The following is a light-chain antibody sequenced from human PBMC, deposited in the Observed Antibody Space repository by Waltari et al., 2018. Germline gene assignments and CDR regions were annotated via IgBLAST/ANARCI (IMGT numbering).Light chain of an antibody. CDR1: SSNIGSNT. V-gene: IGLV1-44*01. CDR3: AAWEDSLNGPV. J-gene: IGLJ2*01. Sequence: QSVLTQPPSASGTPGQTVTMSCSGGSSNIGSNTVTWYQQLPGTAPKLLIYSDKQRPSGVPDRFSGSKYGTAASLAISGLQSEDEADYHCAAWEDSLNGPVFGGGTKLTVL. CDR2: SDK.